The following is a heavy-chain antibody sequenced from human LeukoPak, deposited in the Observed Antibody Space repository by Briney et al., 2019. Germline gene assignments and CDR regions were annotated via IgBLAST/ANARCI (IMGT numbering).Heavy chain of an antibody. V-gene: IGHV3-7*03. CDR1: GFNFNNYW. Sequence: GGSLRLSCAASGFNFNNYWMTWVRQAPGKGLEWVANIKQDGSERYYLDSVKGRFTISRDNSKNSLYLQMDSLRAEDTAVYYCAREGRRFCSGGSCRRANGQYFDYWGQGTLVTVSS. CDR2: IKQDGSER. J-gene: IGHJ4*02. CDR3: AREGRRFCSGGSCRRANGQYFDY. D-gene: IGHD2-15*01.